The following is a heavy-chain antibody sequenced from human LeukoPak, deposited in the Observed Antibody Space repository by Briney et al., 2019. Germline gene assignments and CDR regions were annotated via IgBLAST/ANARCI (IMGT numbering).Heavy chain of an antibody. J-gene: IGHJ4*02. CDR3: ARPPSRSGWFELDY. Sequence: GESLQISSKGSGYGFTSYWIGWVRQMPGKGLEWMGILYHGDSDTRYSPSFQGQVTISSAKSISTAYLQWSSLKASDTAMYYCARPPSRSGWFELDYWGQGTLVTVSS. CDR2: LYHGDSDT. CDR1: GYGFTSYW. D-gene: IGHD6-19*01. V-gene: IGHV5-51*01.